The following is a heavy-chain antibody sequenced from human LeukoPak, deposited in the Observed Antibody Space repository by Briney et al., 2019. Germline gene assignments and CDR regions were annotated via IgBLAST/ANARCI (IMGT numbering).Heavy chain of an antibody. CDR2: IKQDGGEK. CDR1: GFTFSSYW. D-gene: IGHD5-18*01. V-gene: IGHV3-7*01. Sequence: GGSLRLSCAASGFTFSSYWMSWVRQAPGKGLEWVANIKQDGGEKYHVDSVKGRFTISRDNAKNSLYLQMNSLRAEDTAVYYCARESFRGYTWIQLWHHPFDYWGQGTLVTVSS. J-gene: IGHJ4*02. CDR3: ARESFRGYTWIQLWHHPFDY.